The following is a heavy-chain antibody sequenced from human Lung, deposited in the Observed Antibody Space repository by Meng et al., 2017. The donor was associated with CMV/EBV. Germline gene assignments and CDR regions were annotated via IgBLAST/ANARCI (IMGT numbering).Heavy chain of an antibody. J-gene: IGHJ6*02. V-gene: IGHV3-73*01. CDR3: TGYCSSTSCLLYYYYGMDV. CDR1: GFTFSGSA. CDR2: IRSKANSYAT. D-gene: IGHD2-2*01. Sequence: AGSLRLSCAVSGFTFSGSAMHWVRQASGKGLEWVGRIRSKANSYATAYAASVKGRFTISRDDSKNTAYLQMNSLKTEDTAVYYCTGYCSSTSCLLYYYYGMDVWGQGTTVTVSS.